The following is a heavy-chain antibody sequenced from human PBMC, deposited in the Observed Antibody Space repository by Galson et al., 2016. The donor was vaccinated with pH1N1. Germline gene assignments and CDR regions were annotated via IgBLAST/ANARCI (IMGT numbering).Heavy chain of an antibody. J-gene: IGHJ4*02. CDR3: ARVRSHAEMSGTFLY. V-gene: IGHV1-69*10. CDR1: GDSFSSYS. D-gene: IGHD5-24*01. Sequence: SVKVSCKASGDSFSSYSVNWVRQAPGQGLEWMGRFIPMLNLANYAQKFQGRLTITADKSTSTLYMDLRSLRSDDTAIYYCARVRSHAEMSGTFLYWGQGTLVTVSS. CDR2: FIPMLNLA.